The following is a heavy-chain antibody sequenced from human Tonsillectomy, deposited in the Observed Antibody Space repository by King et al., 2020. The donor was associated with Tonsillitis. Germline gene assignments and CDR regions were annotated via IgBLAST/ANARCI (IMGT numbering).Heavy chain of an antibody. Sequence: QLVQSKEEVKEPGESLKISCKGPGNIFTFYRIGLVRQMPGKGLEGMGVVHPVDTDPIYSPSFQGQVSISAAKSLSTAYLQWSSLKASDTAMYYCVACYGAVSGGDIWGQGTAVTVSS. CDR2: VHPVDTDP. CDR3: VACYGAVSGGDI. D-gene: IGHD4-17*01. J-gene: IGHJ3*02. CDR1: GNIFTFYR. V-gene: IGHV5-51*01.